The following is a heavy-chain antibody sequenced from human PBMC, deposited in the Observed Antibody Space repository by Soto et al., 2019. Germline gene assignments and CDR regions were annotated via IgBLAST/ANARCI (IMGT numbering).Heavy chain of an antibody. D-gene: IGHD2-15*01. CDR3: ARDYLWGTVVTGYFDY. CDR2: ISAYNGNT. V-gene: IGHV1-18*01. J-gene: IGHJ4*02. Sequence: GASVKVSCKASGYTFTSYGISWVRQAPGQGLEWMGWISAYNGNTNYAQKLQGRVTMTTDTSTSTAYMELRSLRSDDTAVYYCARDYLWGTVVTGYFDYWGQGTLVTVSS. CDR1: GYTFTSYG.